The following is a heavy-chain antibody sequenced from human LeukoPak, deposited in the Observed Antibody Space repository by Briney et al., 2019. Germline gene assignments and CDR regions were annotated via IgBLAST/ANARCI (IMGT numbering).Heavy chain of an antibody. CDR3: ARPGEGSGYSSSRIDY. J-gene: IGHJ4*02. CDR1: GGSISSSSYY. Sequence: PSETLSLTCTVSGGSISSSSYYWGWIRQPPGKGLEWIGSIHYSGTTYYNPSLKSRVTISVDTSKNQSSLKLSSVTAADTAVYYCARPGEGSGYSSSRIDYWGQGTLVTVSS. D-gene: IGHD6-13*01. CDR2: IHYSGTT. V-gene: IGHV4-39*01.